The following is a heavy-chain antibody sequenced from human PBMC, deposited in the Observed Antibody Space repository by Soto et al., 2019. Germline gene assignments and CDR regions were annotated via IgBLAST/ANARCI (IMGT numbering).Heavy chain of an antibody. CDR1: GYNFANYG. D-gene: IGHD3-3*01. CDR3: ARDAAYNDFWGGVMELYSYNMDV. Sequence: QVQLVQSEAEVKKPGASLKVSCRASGYNFANYGISWVRQAPGQGLEWMGWISAHNGDTKYAQKVPGRATMPADTSTSTAYIEMWSLRSDDTAVYYCARDAAYNDFWGGVMELYSYNMDVWGQGTTVTV. J-gene: IGHJ6*02. CDR2: ISAHNGDT. V-gene: IGHV1-18*01.